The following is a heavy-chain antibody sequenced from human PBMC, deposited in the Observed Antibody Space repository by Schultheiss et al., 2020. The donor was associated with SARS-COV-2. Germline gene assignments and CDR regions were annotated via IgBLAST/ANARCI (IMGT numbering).Heavy chain of an antibody. J-gene: IGHJ3*02. D-gene: IGHD2-21*01. CDR3: ARDIPGSDAFDI. CDR1: GGSFSGYY. CDR2: INHSGST. Sequence: SETLSLTCAVYGGSFSGYYWSWIRQPPGKGLEWIGEINHSGSTNYNPSLKSRVTISVDTSKNEFSLKLSSVTAADTAVYYCARDIPGSDAFDIWGQGTMVTVSS. V-gene: IGHV4-34*01.